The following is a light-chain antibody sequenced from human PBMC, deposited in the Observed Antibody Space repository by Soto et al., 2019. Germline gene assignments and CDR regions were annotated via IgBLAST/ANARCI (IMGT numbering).Light chain of an antibody. V-gene: IGLV1-40*01. J-gene: IGLJ2*01. CDR3: QSYDSSLSGRV. CDR1: XXXIGAGYD. CDR2: GNS. Sequence: QSVLTQPPSVSGAPGQRVTISCTGSXXXIGAGYDVHWYQQLPGTAPKLLIYGNSNRPSGVPDRFSGSKSGTSASLAITGLQAXDXAXXYCQSYDSSLSGRVFGGGTKLTVL.